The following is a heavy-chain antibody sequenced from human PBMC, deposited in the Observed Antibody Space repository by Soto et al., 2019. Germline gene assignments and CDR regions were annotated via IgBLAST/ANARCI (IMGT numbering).Heavy chain of an antibody. D-gene: IGHD5-18*01. CDR1: GFTFSRFS. CDR2: INDDGSRI. J-gene: IGHJ4*02. Sequence: GGSLRLSCAASGFTFSRFSMHWVRQLPGKGLVWVSRINDDGSRIRYADSVKGRFTISRDNAKNSLYLQMNSLRAEDTAVYYCARDYSSYGPFDYWGQGTLVTVSS. V-gene: IGHV3-74*01. CDR3: ARDYSSYGPFDY.